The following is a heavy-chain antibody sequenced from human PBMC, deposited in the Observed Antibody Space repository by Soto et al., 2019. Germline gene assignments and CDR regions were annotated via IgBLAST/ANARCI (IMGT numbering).Heavy chain of an antibody. Sequence: PGGSLRLSCAASGFTFSGSAMHWVRQASGKGLEWVGRIRSKANSYATAYAASVKGRFTISRDDSKNTAYLQMNSLKTEDTAVYYCTRWGYYDSSGSTPVDYWGQGTLVTVSS. J-gene: IGHJ4*02. V-gene: IGHV3-73*01. CDR2: IRSKANSYAT. CDR1: GFTFSGSA. D-gene: IGHD3-22*01. CDR3: TRWGYYDSSGSTPVDY.